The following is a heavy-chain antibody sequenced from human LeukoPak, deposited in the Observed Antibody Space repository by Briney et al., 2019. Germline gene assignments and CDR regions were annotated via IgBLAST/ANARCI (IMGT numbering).Heavy chain of an antibody. CDR1: GFTFSSYA. D-gene: IGHD5-18*01. CDR2: ISYDGSNK. Sequence: PGGSLRLSCAASGFTFSSYAMHWVRQAPGKGLEWVAVISYDGSNKYYADSVKGRFTISRDNSKNTLYLQMNSLRAEDTAVYYCAKEKFHTAMVDYWGQGTLVTVSS. J-gene: IGHJ4*02. CDR3: AKEKFHTAMVDY. V-gene: IGHV3-30-3*01.